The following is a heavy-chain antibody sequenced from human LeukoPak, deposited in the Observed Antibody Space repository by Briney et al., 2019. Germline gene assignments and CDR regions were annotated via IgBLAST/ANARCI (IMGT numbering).Heavy chain of an antibody. CDR3: ARGPSRDYGSGSSWFDP. D-gene: IGHD3-10*01. Sequence: ASLKPSCKASGYTFSTYATNWVPQITGQRLEWIGWMNPNSGNTGYAQKIQGRVTMTRNTSIDTTCMELSSLRSEDTAVYYCARGPSRDYGSGSSWFDPWGQGTLVTVSS. V-gene: IGHV1-8*01. J-gene: IGHJ5*02. CDR1: GYTFSTYA. CDR2: MNPNSGNT.